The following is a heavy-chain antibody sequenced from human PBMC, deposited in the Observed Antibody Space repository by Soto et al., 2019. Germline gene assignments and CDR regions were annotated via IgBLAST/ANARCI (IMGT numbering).Heavy chain of an antibody. Sequence: PSETLSLTCAVYGGSFSGYYWSWIRQPPGKGLEWIGEINHSGSTNYNPSLKSRVTISVDTSKNQFSLKLSSATAADTAVYYCARGNRNNIAVAQENWFDPWGQGTLVTVSS. D-gene: IGHD6-19*01. CDR3: ARGNRNNIAVAQENWFDP. CDR1: GGSFSGYY. J-gene: IGHJ5*02. CDR2: INHSGST. V-gene: IGHV4-34*01.